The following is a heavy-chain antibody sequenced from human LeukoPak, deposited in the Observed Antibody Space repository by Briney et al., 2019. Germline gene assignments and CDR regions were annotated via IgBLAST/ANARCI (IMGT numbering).Heavy chain of an antibody. J-gene: IGHJ4*02. V-gene: IGHV1-18*01. CDR2: ISAYNGNT. Sequence: VSVKVSCKASGYTFTSYGISWVRQAPGQGLEWMGWISAYNGNTNYAQKLQGRVTMTTDTSTSTAYMELRSLRSDDTAVYYCARGAHYYDSSGYYWFDYWGQGTLVTVSS. CDR3: ARGAHYYDSSGYYWFDY. CDR1: GYTFTSYG. D-gene: IGHD3-22*01.